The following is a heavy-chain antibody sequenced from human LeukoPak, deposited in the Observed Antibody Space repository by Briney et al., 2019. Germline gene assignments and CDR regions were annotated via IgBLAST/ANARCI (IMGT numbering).Heavy chain of an antibody. J-gene: IGHJ4*02. Sequence: ASLKVSCKASGYTLTDYYMHWVRQAPGQGLEWMGWINPNSGGTNYAQKFQGRVTMTRDTSISTAYMELSRLRSDDTAVYYCARAPRIAAAGIDDYWGQGTLVTVSS. CDR1: GYTLTDYY. V-gene: IGHV1-2*02. CDR3: ARAPRIAAAGIDDY. D-gene: IGHD6-13*01. CDR2: INPNSGGT.